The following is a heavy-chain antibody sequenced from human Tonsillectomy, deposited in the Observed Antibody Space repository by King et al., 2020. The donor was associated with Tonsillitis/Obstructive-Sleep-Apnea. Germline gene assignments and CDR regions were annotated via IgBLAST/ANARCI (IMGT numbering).Heavy chain of an antibody. D-gene: IGHD5-24*01. CDR3: ARDTAVKLLTDGALFYYGMDV. CDR1: GGSISSYY. CDR2: IYYSGST. Sequence: LQESGPGLVKPSETLSLTCTVSGGSISSYYWSWIRQPPGKGLEWIGYIYYSGSTNYNPSLKSRVTISVDTSKNQFSLRLSSVTAADTAVYFCARDTAVKLLTDGALFYYGMDVWGQGTTVTVSS. V-gene: IGHV4-59*01. J-gene: IGHJ6*02.